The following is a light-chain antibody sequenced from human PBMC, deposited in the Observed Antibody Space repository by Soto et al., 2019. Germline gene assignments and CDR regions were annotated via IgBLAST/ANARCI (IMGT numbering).Light chain of an antibody. CDR2: GNS. J-gene: IGLJ2*01. Sequence: QAVVTQPPSVSGAPGQRVTISCTGSSSNIGAGYDVHWYQQLPGTAPKLLIYGNSNRPSGVPDRFSGSKSGTSASLAITGLQAEDEADYYCQSYDSSLSAYVVFGGGTQLNVL. CDR1: SSNIGAGYD. CDR3: QSYDSSLSAYVV. V-gene: IGLV1-40*01.